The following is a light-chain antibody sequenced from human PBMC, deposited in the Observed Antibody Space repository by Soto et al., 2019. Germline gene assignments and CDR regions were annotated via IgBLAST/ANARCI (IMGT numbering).Light chain of an antibody. CDR1: QSVSDY. CDR2: DAS. V-gene: IGKV3-11*01. J-gene: IGKJ4*01. CDR3: QQRVNWPPT. Sequence: VLTQSPASLSLSPGERATLSCRAGQSVSDYLAWYQQKPGQPPRLLFFDASNRATGVPARFSAGGSGTDFTLIISSLEPGDFAVYYCQQRVNWPPTFGGGPKMEI.